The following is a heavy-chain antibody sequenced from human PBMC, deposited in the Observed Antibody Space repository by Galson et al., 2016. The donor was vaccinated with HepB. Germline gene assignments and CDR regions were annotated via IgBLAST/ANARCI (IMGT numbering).Heavy chain of an antibody. CDR1: GFIFSDYY. CDR2: ISSSSSFT. CDR3: ARRIYSFGYYFDY. Sequence: SLRLSCAASGFIFSDYYMSWIRQAPGKGLEWVSYISSSSSFTKYADSVKGRFTISRENDKKSLYLQMNSLRAEDTAVYYCARRIYSFGYYFDYWGQGILVTVSS. V-gene: IGHV3-11*06. J-gene: IGHJ4*02. D-gene: IGHD2-21*01.